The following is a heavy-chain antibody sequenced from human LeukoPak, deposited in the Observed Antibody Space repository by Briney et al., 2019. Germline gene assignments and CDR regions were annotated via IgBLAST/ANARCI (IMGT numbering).Heavy chain of an antibody. Sequence: GGSLRLSCAASGFTFSSYSMIWVRQAPGKGLEWVSSISSSSSDIYYADSVKGRFTISRDNAKNSLYLQMNSLRAEDTAVYYCARSTQAGSGDYWGQGTLVTVSS. CDR3: ARSTQAGSGDY. CDR2: ISSSSSDI. D-gene: IGHD6-13*01. J-gene: IGHJ4*02. CDR1: GFTFSSYS. V-gene: IGHV3-21*01.